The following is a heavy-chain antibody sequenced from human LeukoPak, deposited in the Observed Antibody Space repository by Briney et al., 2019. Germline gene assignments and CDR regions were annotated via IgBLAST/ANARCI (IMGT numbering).Heavy chain of an antibody. CDR1: GGSISSSNW. V-gene: IGHV4-4*02. CDR3: ARVGYDVWSGYLDY. CDR2: IYDSGST. D-gene: IGHD3-3*01. J-gene: IGHJ4*02. Sequence: KPSETLSLTCAVSGGSISSSNWWSWVRQPPGKGLEWIGHIYDSGSTNYNPSLKSRVTISLDTSKNQFSLKLSSVTAADTAVYYCARVGYDVWSGYLDYWGQGTLVTVSS.